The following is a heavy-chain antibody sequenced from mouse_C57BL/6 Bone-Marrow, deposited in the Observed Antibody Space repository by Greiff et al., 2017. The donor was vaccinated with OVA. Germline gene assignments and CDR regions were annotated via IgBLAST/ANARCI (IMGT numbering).Heavy chain of an antibody. J-gene: IGHJ1*03. V-gene: IGHV5-12*01. CDR3: ARQVLWLRYWYFDV. CDR2: ISNGGGST. CDR1: GFTFSDYY. D-gene: IGHD2-2*01. Sequence: EVMLVESGGGLVQPGGSLKLSCAASGFTFSDYYMYWVRQTPEKRLEWVAYISNGGGSTYYPDTVKGRFTISRDNAKNTLYLQMSRLKSEDTAMYYCARQVLWLRYWYFDVWGTGTTVTVSS.